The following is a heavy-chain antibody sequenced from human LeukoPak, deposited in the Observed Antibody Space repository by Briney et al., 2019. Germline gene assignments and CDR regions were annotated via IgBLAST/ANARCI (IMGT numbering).Heavy chain of an antibody. CDR1: GYTFSSYD. V-gene: IGHV1-8*03. CDR2: MNPSSGHT. D-gene: IGHD1-26*01. CDR3: AGEVGAPANWFAP. Sequence: ASVKVSCKASGYTFSSYDINWVRQAAGQGLEWMGWMNPSSGHTNYAQKFQGRVTITRNTSISTAYMELSSLRSEDTAVYYCAGEVGAPANWFAPGGQGTLVTVPA. J-gene: IGHJ5*02.